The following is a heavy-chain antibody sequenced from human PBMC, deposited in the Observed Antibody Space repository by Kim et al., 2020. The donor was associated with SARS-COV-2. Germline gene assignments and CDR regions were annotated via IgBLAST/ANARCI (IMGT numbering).Heavy chain of an antibody. V-gene: IGHV4-59*01. J-gene: IGHJ4*02. D-gene: IGHD5-18*01. Sequence: SETLSLTCSVSGGSISSYYWSWIRQPPGKGLEWIGYIYYSGSTNYNPSLKSRVTISADTSKNQFSLKLTSVTAADTAVYYCARALERSPYTYGHYFDYWGQGTLVTVSS. CDR1: GGSISSYY. CDR2: IYYSGST. CDR3: ARALERSPYTYGHYFDY.